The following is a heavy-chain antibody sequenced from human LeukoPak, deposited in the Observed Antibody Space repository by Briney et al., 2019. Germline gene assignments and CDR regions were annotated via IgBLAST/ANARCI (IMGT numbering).Heavy chain of an antibody. CDR2: INHSGST. Sequence: SETLSLTCAAYGGSFSGYYWSWIRQPPGKGLEWIGEINHSGSTNYNPSLKSRVTISVDTSKNQFSLKLSSVTAADTAVYYCAGLWFGVDYWGQGTLVTVSS. J-gene: IGHJ4*02. V-gene: IGHV4-34*01. D-gene: IGHD3-10*01. CDR1: GGSFSGYY. CDR3: AGLWFGVDY.